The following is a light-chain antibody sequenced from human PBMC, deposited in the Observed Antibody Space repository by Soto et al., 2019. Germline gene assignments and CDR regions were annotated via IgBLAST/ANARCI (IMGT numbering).Light chain of an antibody. J-gene: IGLJ1*01. V-gene: IGLV2-11*01. Sequence: QSVLTQPRSVSGSPGESGTISCTGTSSDVGGYNYISWYQQQPDKAPKLMIYDVTKRPSGVPDRFSGSKSDNTASLTISGLQDEDEADYYCCSYEGTSTFVFGTGTKVTVL. CDR2: DVT. CDR1: SSDVGGYNY. CDR3: CSYEGTSTFV.